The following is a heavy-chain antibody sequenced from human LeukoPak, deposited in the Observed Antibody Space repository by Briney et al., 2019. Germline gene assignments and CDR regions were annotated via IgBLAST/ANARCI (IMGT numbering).Heavy chain of an antibody. Sequence: ASVKVSCKASGYTFTTYNMDWVRQAPGQGLEWMGWINPNSGATNYAQKFQGRVTMTRDTSISTAYIELSRLRSDDTAVYYCATQRGSYLWGTDFDYWGQGTLVTVSS. J-gene: IGHJ4*02. CDR2: INPNSGAT. CDR1: GYTFTTYN. V-gene: IGHV1-2*02. CDR3: ATQRGSYLWGTDFDY. D-gene: IGHD3-16*01.